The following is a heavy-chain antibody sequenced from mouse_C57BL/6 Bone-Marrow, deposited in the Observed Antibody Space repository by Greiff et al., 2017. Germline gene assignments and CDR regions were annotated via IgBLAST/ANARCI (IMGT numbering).Heavy chain of an antibody. V-gene: IGHV1-39*01. CDR1: GYSFTDYN. Sequence: EVKLQESGPELVKPGASVKISCKASGYSFTDYNMNWVKQSNGKSLEWIGVINPNYGTTSYNQKFKGKATLTVDQSSSTAYMQLNSLTSEDSAVYYCARGDGNYVVFYAMDYWGQGTSVTVSS. CDR2: INPNYGTT. D-gene: IGHD2-1*01. CDR3: ARGDGNYVVFYAMDY. J-gene: IGHJ4*01.